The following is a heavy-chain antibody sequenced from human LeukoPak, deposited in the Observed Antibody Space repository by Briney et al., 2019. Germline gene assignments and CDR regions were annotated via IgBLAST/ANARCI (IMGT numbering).Heavy chain of an antibody. V-gene: IGHV4-4*07. D-gene: IGHD6-6*01. CDR1: GASITSFH. CDR3: ARKDGDY. Sequence: SETLSLTCAVSGASITSFHWTWFRQPAGRGLEWIGLIYTSGSTLYNPSLQSRVAMSVDVTKNQLSLKLSYVAAADAATYYCARKDGDYWGQGTLVTVSS. CDR2: IYTSGST. J-gene: IGHJ4*02.